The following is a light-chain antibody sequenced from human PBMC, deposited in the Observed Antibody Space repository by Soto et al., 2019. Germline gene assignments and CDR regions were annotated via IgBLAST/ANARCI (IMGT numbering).Light chain of an antibody. CDR3: QQRSNWPAT. CDR1: QSVGRN. V-gene: IGKV3-11*01. J-gene: IGKJ5*01. Sequence: EIVLTQSPATLSLSPGERATLSCRASQSVGRNLAWYQQKPGQAPRLLIYDASNRATGIPARFSGSGSGTDFTLTISSLEPEDFAVYYCQQRSNWPATFGQGTRLEIK. CDR2: DAS.